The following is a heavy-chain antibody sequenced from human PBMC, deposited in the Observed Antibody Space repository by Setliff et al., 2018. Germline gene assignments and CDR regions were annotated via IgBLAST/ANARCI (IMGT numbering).Heavy chain of an antibody. Sequence: RASVKVSCKASGGTFSSYAISWVRQAPGRGLEWMGRIIPIFGTANYAQKFQGRVTITADESTSTAYMELSSLRSEDTAVYYCARDGDNYYDSSGYYLNHAFDIWGQGTMVTVSS. V-gene: IGHV1-69*13. J-gene: IGHJ3*02. CDR1: GGTFSSYA. CDR3: ARDGDNYYDSSGYYLNHAFDI. D-gene: IGHD3-22*01. CDR2: IIPIFGTA.